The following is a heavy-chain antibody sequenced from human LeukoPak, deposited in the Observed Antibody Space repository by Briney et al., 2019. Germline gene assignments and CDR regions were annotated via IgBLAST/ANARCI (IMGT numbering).Heavy chain of an antibody. CDR2: ISCNGVAT. CDR1: GFVFSDYA. Sequence: GGSLRLSCSASGFVFSDYAMHWARHAPGKGLEYLSGISCNGVATYYVDSVQGRFTVSRDNSKTTLYLQINSLRREDTAFYYCIKDRGSSGWDFDSWGQGTLLTVSS. D-gene: IGHD6-19*01. V-gene: IGHV3-64D*06. J-gene: IGHJ4*02. CDR3: IKDRGSSGWDFDS.